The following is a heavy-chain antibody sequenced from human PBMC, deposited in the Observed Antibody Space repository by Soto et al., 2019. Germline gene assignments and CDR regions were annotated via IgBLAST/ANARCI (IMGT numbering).Heavy chain of an antibody. V-gene: IGHV3-30*18. CDR1: GFTFSSYG. CDR3: AKDWRLRYYFDY. D-gene: IGHD6-25*01. Sequence: GGSLRLSCAASGFTFSSYGMHWVRQAPGKGLEWVAVISYDGSNKYYADSVKGRFTISRDNSKNTLYLQMNSLRAEDTAVYYCAKDWRLRYYFDYWGQGTLVTVSS. J-gene: IGHJ4*02. CDR2: ISYDGSNK.